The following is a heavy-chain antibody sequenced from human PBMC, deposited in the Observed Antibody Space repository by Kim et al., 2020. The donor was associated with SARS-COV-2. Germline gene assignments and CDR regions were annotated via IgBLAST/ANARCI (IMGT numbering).Heavy chain of an antibody. J-gene: IGHJ4*02. CDR3: ARGVYDGSWYPDYFDS. D-gene: IGHD2-15*01. Sequence: SVKGRFTITRDNAQNSVHLQMVSLRAEDTAVYYCARGVYDGSWYPDYFDSWGQGTLVTVSS. V-gene: IGHV3-11*06.